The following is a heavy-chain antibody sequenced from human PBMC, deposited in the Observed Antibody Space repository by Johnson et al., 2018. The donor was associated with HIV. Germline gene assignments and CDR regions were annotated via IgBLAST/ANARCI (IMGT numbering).Heavy chain of an antibody. CDR3: ARDGMAATKANI. CDR1: GFTFSSYA. D-gene: IGHD1-14*01. V-gene: IGHV3-23*04. CDR2: ISGSGGST. J-gene: IGHJ3*02. Sequence: MQLVESGGGLVQPGGSLRLSCAASGFTFSSYAMSWVRQAPGKGLEWVSAISGSGGSTYYADSVKGRFTISIDNSKNTLYLQMNSLRAEDTAVYYCARDGMAATKANIWGQGTMVTVSS.